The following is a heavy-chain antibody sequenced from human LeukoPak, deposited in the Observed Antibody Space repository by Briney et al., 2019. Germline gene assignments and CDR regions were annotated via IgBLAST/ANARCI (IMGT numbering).Heavy chain of an antibody. D-gene: IGHD3-10*02. CDR2: FYHKDGET. CDR3: ATDMSYGMDV. V-gene: IGHV1-24*01. CDR1: GYTLTELY. J-gene: IGHJ6*01. Sequence: ASVMVSCKVSGYTLTELYMHWVRQAPGKGLEWMGDFYHKDGETIYAQKFQGSVIMTENTSTDTAYMELGSLRSEDPAVYYCATDMSYGMDVWGKGDTVTVSS.